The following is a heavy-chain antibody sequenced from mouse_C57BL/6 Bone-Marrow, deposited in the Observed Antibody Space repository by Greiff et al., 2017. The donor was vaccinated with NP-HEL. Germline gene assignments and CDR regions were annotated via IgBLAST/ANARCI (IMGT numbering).Heavy chain of an antibody. CDR2: ISYDGSN. D-gene: IGHD1-1*01. CDR1: GYSITSGYY. V-gene: IGHV3-6*01. CDR3: ARAKNLLPFAY. Sequence: EVQLQESGPGLVKPSQSLSLTCSVTGYSITSGYYWNWFRQFPGNKLEWMGYISYDGSNNYNPYLKNRISITRDTSKNQFFLKLNSVTTEDTATYYCARAKNLLPFAYWGQGTLVTVSA. J-gene: IGHJ3*01.